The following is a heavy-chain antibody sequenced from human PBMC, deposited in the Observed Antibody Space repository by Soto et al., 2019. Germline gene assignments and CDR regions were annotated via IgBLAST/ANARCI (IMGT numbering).Heavy chain of an antibody. CDR3: ATGTGAGSYYFDY. Sequence: GESLKISCKGSGYSFTSYWISWVRQMPGKGLEWMGRIDPSDSYTNYSPSFQGHVTISADKSISTAYLQWSSLKASDPAMSYCATGTGAGSYYFDYWGQGTLVTVSS. CDR1: GYSFTSYW. D-gene: IGHD1-26*01. V-gene: IGHV5-10-1*01. J-gene: IGHJ4*02. CDR2: IDPSDSYT.